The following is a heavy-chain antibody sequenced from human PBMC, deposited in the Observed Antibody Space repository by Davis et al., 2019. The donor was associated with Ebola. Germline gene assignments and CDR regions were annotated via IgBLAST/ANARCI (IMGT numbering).Heavy chain of an antibody. J-gene: IGHJ6*02. CDR3: AKDLLTMIVVVIGPTDYGLDV. Sequence: GESLKISCAASGFTFSSHAMSWVRQAPGKGLEWVSTIGGSGTGDNTYYADSVKVRFTISRDNSKNTLYLQMNSLRAEDTAVYYCAKDLLTMIVVVIGPTDYGLDVWGQGTTVSVSS. V-gene: IGHV3-23*01. D-gene: IGHD3-22*01. CDR2: IGGSGTGDNT. CDR1: GFTFSSHA.